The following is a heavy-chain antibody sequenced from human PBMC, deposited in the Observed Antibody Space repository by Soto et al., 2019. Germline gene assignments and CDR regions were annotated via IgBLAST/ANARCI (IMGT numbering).Heavy chain of an antibody. CDR3: ARGRRITILGVVTPQYANWFDP. Sequence: QVQLQQWGAGLLKPSETLSLTCAVYGGSFSGYYWSWIRQPPGKGLEWIGEINHSGSTNYNPSLNSPVTISVDTSKNQFSLNLSSVTAADTAVYYCARGRRITILGVVTPQYANWFDPWGQGTLVTVSS. V-gene: IGHV4-34*01. CDR1: GGSFSGYY. CDR2: INHSGST. J-gene: IGHJ5*02. D-gene: IGHD3-3*01.